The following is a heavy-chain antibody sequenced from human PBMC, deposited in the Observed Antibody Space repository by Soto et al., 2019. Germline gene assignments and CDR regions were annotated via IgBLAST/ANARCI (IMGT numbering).Heavy chain of an antibody. J-gene: IGHJ4*02. CDR2: IWYDGSNK. CDR1: GFTFSSYG. D-gene: IGHD3-10*01. CDR3: AKDGRGSGSHYNSFGY. V-gene: IGHV3-33*06. Sequence: PGGSLRLSCAASGFTFSSYGMHWVRQAPGKGLEWVAVIWYDGSNKYYADSVKGRFTVSRDNAKNTLYLQMNSLRAEDTAVYYCAKDGRGSGSHYNSFGYWGQGTLVTVSS.